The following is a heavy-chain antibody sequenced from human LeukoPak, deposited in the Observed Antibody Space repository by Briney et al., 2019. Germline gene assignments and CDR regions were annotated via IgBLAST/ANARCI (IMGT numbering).Heavy chain of an antibody. D-gene: IGHD5-18*01. Sequence: GGFLRLSCAASGFTFSSYAMHWVRQAPGKGLEWVAVISYDGSSKYYADSVKGRFTISRDNSKNTLYLQINSLRAEDTAVYYCAREDTLGIQLWFGYWGQGTLVTVSS. CDR2: ISYDGSSK. CDR1: GFTFSSYA. CDR3: AREDTLGIQLWFGY. J-gene: IGHJ4*02. V-gene: IGHV3-30-3*01.